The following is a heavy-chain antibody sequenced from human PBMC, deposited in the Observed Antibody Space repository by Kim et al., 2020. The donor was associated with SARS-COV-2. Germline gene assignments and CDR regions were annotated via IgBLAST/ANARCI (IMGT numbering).Heavy chain of an antibody. J-gene: IGHJ3*02. D-gene: IGHD2-15*01. CDR3: ARDEVAAKDAFDI. Sequence: GGSLRLSCAASGFTFSSYSMNWVRQAPGKGLEWVSSISSSSSYIYYADSVKGRFTITRDNAKNSLYLQMNSLRAGDTAVYYCARDEVAAKDAFDIWGQGTIVTVSS. CDR2: ISSSSSYI. CDR1: GFTFSSYS. V-gene: IGHV3-21*01.